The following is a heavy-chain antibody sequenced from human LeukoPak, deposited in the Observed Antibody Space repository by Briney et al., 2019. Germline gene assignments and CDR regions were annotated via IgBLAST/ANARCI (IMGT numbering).Heavy chain of an antibody. CDR3: ARVGRIVGAADYYYGMDV. D-gene: IGHD1-26*01. CDR2: IKLDGSEK. Sequence: PGGSLRLSCAASGFTFSSYWMSWVRQAPGKGLEWVANIKLDGSEKHYVDSVKGRFTISRDNAKNSLYLQTNSLRAEDTAVYYCARVGRIVGAADYYYGMDVWGQGTTVTVSS. CDR1: GFTFSSYW. J-gene: IGHJ6*02. V-gene: IGHV3-7*01.